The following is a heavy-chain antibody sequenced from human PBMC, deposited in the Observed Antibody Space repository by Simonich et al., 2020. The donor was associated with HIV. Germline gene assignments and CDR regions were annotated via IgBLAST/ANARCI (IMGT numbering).Heavy chain of an antibody. J-gene: IGHJ4*02. CDR3: ARNNFWSGWLFDY. Sequence: QLQLQESGPGLVKPSETLSLTCTVSGSSLSSGYYWGWIRQPPGKGLEWMGSIYHSGRTYYNPPLKRRVTISVDTSKNQFSLKLSSVTAADSAVYYCARNNFWSGWLFDYWGQGTLVTVSS. V-gene: IGHV4-38-2*02. D-gene: IGHD3-3*01. CDR1: GSSLSSGYY. CDR2: IYHSGRT.